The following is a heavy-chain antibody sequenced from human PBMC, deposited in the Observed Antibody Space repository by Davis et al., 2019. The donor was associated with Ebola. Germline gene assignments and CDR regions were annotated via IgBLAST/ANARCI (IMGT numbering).Heavy chain of an antibody. J-gene: IGHJ4*02. CDR1: GGSFSGYY. D-gene: IGHD5-18*01. CDR3: ARDSGYSWGIDY. V-gene: IGHV4-34*01. CDR2: INHSGST. Sequence: MPSETLSLTCAVYGGSFSGYYWSWIRQPPGKGLEWIGEINHSGSTNYNPSLKSRVPISVDTSKNQFSLKLSSVTAADTAVYYCARDSGYSWGIDYWGQGTLVTVSS.